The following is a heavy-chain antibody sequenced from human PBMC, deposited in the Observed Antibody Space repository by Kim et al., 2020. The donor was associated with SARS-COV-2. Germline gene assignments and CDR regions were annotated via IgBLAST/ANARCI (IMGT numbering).Heavy chain of an antibody. Sequence: ASVKVSCKASGYTFTSYGISWVRQAPGQELEWMGWISAYNGNTNYAQKLQGRVTMTTDTSTRTAYMELRSLRSDDTAVYYCARENDPIITGDYYYGMDVWGQSTTVTVAS. J-gene: IGHJ6*02. CDR3: ARENDPIITGDYYYGMDV. V-gene: IGHV1-18*01. CDR2: ISAYNGNT. D-gene: IGHD3-22*01. CDR1: GYTFTSYG.